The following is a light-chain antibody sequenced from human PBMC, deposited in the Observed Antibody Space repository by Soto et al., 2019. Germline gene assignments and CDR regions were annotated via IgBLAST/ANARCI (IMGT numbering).Light chain of an antibody. CDR3: QQYGSSPKLT. Sequence: IVLTQSPGTLSLSPGERATLSCRASQSVSSSYLAWYQQKPGQAPRLLIYGASSRATGIPDRFSGSGSGTDFTLTISRLEPEEFAVYYCQQYGSSPKLTFGGGTKVEIK. CDR2: GAS. J-gene: IGKJ4*01. V-gene: IGKV3-20*01. CDR1: QSVSSSY.